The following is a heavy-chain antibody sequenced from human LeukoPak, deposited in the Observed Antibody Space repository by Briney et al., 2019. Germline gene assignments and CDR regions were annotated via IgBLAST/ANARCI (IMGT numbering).Heavy chain of an antibody. CDR2: IFGSGGSP. Sequence: GGSLRLSCEASGFTFGSHAMYWVRQAPGKGLEWVAGIFGSGGSPHYADPVKGRFTISRDNAKNTLYLQMNSLRAEDTAVYYCARRTYSGTYYYFDYWGQGTLVTVSS. CDR3: ARRTYSGTYYYFDY. V-gene: IGHV3-23*01. D-gene: IGHD1-26*01. CDR1: GFTFGSHA. J-gene: IGHJ4*02.